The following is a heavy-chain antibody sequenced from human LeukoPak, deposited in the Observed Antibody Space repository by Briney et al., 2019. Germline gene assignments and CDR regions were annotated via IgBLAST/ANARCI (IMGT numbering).Heavy chain of an antibody. Sequence: ASVKVSCKASGYTFSIYNMHWVRRAPGQGLEWMGIINPSGGTSYAQKLQGRITMTRDTSTVYMELSSLRSEDTAVYYCAREGVAGTGLDYWGQGTLVTVSS. V-gene: IGHV1-46*01. CDR1: GYTFSIYN. CDR3: AREGVAGTGLDY. J-gene: IGHJ4*02. CDR2: INPSGGT. D-gene: IGHD6-13*01.